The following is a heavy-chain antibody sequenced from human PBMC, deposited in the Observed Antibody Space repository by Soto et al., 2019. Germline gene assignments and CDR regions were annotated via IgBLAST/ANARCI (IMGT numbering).Heavy chain of an antibody. Sequence: PGSSLRLSCAASGFTFSDYYMTWILQAPGKGLEWVSYISSSGNSIYYADSVRGRFTVSRDNAKNSLFLQMNSRRAEDTAVYHCARRAAAGRSFDYWGLGTLVTVSS. D-gene: IGHD6-13*01. J-gene: IGHJ4*02. CDR2: ISSSGNSI. CDR1: GFTFSDYY. CDR3: ARRAAAGRSFDY. V-gene: IGHV3-11*01.